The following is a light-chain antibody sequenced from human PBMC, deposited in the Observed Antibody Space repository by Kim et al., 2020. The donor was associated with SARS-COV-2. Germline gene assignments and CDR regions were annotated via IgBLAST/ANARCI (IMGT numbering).Light chain of an antibody. J-gene: IGKJ1*01. Sequence: AFTGDRITLACRGGQRISSYLAWYQQKPGKAPNLLIYAASTLQSGVPSRFSGSGSGTDFTLTISCLQSEDFATYYCQQYYDYPRTFGQGTKVDIK. CDR3: QQYYDYPRT. CDR2: AAS. CDR1: QRISSY. V-gene: IGKV1-8*01.